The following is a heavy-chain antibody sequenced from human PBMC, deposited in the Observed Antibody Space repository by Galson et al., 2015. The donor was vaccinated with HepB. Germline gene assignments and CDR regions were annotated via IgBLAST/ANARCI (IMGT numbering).Heavy chain of an antibody. D-gene: IGHD3-10*01. CDR1: GYTFSSYA. J-gene: IGHJ5*02. V-gene: IGHV7-4-1*02. Sequence: SVKVSCKASGYTFSSYAINWVRQAPGQGLEWMGWINTNTGNPTYAQGFTGRFVFSLDTSVSTTYLQISGLKAEDTALYYCARTPYYGSGSSSNAWFDPWGQGTLVTVSS. CDR2: INTNTGNP. CDR3: ARTPYYGSGSSSNAWFDP.